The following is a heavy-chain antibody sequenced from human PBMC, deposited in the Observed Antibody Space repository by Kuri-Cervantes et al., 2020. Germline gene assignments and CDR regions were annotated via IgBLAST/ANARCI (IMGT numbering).Heavy chain of an antibody. CDR3: ARDSAIYCSSTSCYAEKYFQH. Sequence: SVKVSCKASGGTFSSYTISWVRQAPGQGLEWMGRIIPILGIANYAQKLQGRVTITADKSTSTAYMELSSLRSEDTAVYYCARDSAIYCSSTSCYAEKYFQHWGQGTLVTVSS. CDR1: GGTFSSYT. CDR2: IIPILGIA. D-gene: IGHD2-2*01. V-gene: IGHV1-69*04. J-gene: IGHJ1*01.